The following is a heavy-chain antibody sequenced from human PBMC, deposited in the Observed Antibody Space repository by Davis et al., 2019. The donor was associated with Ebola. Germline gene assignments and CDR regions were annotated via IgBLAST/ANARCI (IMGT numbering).Heavy chain of an antibody. D-gene: IGHD4/OR15-4a*01. V-gene: IGHV4-34*01. J-gene: IGHJ6*02. CDR2: INHSGST. CDR3: AKRVPRSGFDV. Sequence: PSETLSLTCAVYGGSFTNYYWTWIRQPPGKGLEWIGEINHSGSTNYNPSLKSRVTISVDTSQNQFSLKLSSVTAADTAVYYCAKRVPRSGFDVWGRGTTVTVSS. CDR1: GGSFTNYY.